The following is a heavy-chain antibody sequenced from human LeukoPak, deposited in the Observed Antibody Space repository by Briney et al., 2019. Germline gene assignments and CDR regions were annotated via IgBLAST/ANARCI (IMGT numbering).Heavy chain of an antibody. V-gene: IGHV3-15*01. J-gene: IGHJ5*02. CDR2: IKSKSDGGTT. Sequence: GGSLRLSCAASGFIFTNAWMSWARQAPGKGLEWVGCIKSKSDGGTTDYAAPVKGRFTISWDDSKNTLYLQMNSLKTEDTAVYYCTTEKYYFESRGYVNWFDPWGQRTLVTVSS. CDR1: GFIFTNAW. D-gene: IGHD3-22*01. CDR3: TTEKYYFESRGYVNWFDP.